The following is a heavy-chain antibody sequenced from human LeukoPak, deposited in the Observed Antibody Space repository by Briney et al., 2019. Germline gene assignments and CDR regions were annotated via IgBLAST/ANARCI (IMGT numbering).Heavy chain of an antibody. CDR1: GFTFSNAW. V-gene: IGHV3-15*01. CDR3: TTYDFWSSAGDY. J-gene: IGHJ4*02. CDR2: IKRKTDGGTT. Sequence: KPGGSLRLSCAASGFTFSNAWMSWVRQAPGKGLEGVGRIKRKTDGGTTDYAAPVKGRFTISRDDSKNTLYLQMNSLKTEDTAVYYCTTYDFWSSAGDYWGQGTLVTVFS. D-gene: IGHD3-3*01.